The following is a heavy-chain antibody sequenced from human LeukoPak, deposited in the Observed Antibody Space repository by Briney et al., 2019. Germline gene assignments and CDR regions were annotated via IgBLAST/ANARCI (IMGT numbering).Heavy chain of an antibody. CDR1: GGTFSIYA. Sequence: SVKVSCKASGGTFSIYAISWVRQAPGQGLEWMGGIIPIFGTANYAQKFQGRVTITADESTSTAYMELSSLRSEDTAVYYCARDNNVGSGSFFDPWGQGTLVTVSS. V-gene: IGHV1-69*01. D-gene: IGHD6-19*01. CDR3: ARDNNVGSGSFFDP. CDR2: IIPIFGTA. J-gene: IGHJ5*02.